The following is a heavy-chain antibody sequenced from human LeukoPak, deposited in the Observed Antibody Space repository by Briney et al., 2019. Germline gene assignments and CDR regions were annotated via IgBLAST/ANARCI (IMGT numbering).Heavy chain of an antibody. CDR3: ARDDCSSTSCYYYYGMDV. D-gene: IGHD2-2*01. CDR1: GYTFTSYG. J-gene: IGHJ6*02. CDR2: ISAYNGNT. Sequence: ASVKVSCKASGYTFTSYGISWVRQAPGQGLEWMGWISAYNGNTNYAQKLQGRVTITADESTSTAYMELSSLRSEDTAVYYCARDDCSSTSCYYYYGMDVWGQGTTVTVSS. V-gene: IGHV1-18*01.